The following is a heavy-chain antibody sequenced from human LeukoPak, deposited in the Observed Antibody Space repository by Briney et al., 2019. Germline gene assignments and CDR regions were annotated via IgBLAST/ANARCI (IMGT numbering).Heavy chain of an antibody. CDR2: ISAYNGNT. J-gene: IGHJ5*02. CDR3: ARDSSSWYVDNWFDP. V-gene: IGHV1-18*01. D-gene: IGHD6-13*01. Sequence: GASVKVSCKASGYTFTSYGISWVRQAPGQGLEWMGWISAYNGNTNYAQKLQGRVTMTTDTSTSTAYMELRSLRSDDTAVYYCARDSSSWYVDNWFDPWGQGTLVTVSS. CDR1: GYTFTSYG.